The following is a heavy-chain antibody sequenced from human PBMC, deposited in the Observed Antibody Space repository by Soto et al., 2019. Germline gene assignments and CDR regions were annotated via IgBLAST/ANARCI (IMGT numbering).Heavy chain of an antibody. Sequence: VQLVESGGGVVQPGRSLRLSCAASGFTFSSYGMHWVRQAPGKGLEWVAVISYDGSNKYYADSVKGRFTISRDNSKNTLYLQMNSLRAEDTAVYYCAKVDCSGGSCYSFMGGYMDVWGKGTTVTVSS. V-gene: IGHV3-30*18. CDR1: GFTFSSYG. CDR3: AKVDCSGGSCYSFMGGYMDV. J-gene: IGHJ6*03. CDR2: ISYDGSNK. D-gene: IGHD2-15*01.